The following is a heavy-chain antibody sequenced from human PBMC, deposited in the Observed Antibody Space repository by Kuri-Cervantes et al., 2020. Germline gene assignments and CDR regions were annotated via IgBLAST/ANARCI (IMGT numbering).Heavy chain of an antibody. CDR2: ISSSSSYI. Sequence: GGSLRLSCAASGFTVSSNYMSWVRQAPGKGLEWVSSISSSSSYIYYADSVKGRFTISRDNAKSSLYLQMNSLRAEDTAVYYCARVAYNWNDVTLDAFDIWGQGTMVTVSS. V-gene: IGHV3-21*01. D-gene: IGHD1-20*01. CDR3: ARVAYNWNDVTLDAFDI. CDR1: GFTVSSNY. J-gene: IGHJ3*02.